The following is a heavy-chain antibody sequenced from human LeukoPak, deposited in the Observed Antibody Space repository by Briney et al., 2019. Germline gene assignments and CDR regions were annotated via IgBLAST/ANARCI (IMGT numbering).Heavy chain of an antibody. Sequence: GGSLRLSCAASGFTFDDYAMHWVRQAPGKGLEWVSLITGDGGSTYYADSVKGRFTISRDNSKNSLYLQMNSLRSEDTALYYCVRTGTFDYWGQGTPVTVSS. CDR1: GFTFDDYA. J-gene: IGHJ4*02. D-gene: IGHD1-14*01. CDR2: ITGDGGST. CDR3: VRTGTFDY. V-gene: IGHV3-43*02.